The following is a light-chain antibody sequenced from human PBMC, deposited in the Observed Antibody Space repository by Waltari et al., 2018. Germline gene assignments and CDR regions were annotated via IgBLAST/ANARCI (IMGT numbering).Light chain of an antibody. J-gene: IGLJ1*01. CDR1: NSNLRSNF. CDR2: RNN. Sequence: QSVLTQPPSASGTPGQRVSISCSGPNSNLRSNFLYWYQQLPGMAPKLLTSRNNQRPSGVPDRFSGSKYGTSASLTISGLRSEDEAVYYCASWDDSHYVFGPGTKVTVL. CDR3: ASWDDSHYV. V-gene: IGLV1-47*01.